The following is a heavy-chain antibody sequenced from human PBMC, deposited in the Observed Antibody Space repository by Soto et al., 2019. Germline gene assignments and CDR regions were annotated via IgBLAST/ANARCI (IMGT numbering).Heavy chain of an antibody. CDR3: TTGMNTATKGFDY. D-gene: IGHD4-17*01. V-gene: IGHV3-15*07. Sequence: EVQLVESGGGLVKPGGSLRLSCAASDFSLSNAWMNWVRQAPGKGLEWIGRIRSKTDGGTIDYAAPVKGRLIISRDDSKNTLYLQMNSLKTEDTALYYCTTGMNTATKGFDYWGQGTLVSVSS. CDR2: IRSKTDGGTI. CDR1: DFSLSNAW. J-gene: IGHJ4*02.